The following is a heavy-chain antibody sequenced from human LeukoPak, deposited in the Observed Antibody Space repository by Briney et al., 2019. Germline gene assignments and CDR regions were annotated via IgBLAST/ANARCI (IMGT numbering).Heavy chain of an antibody. Sequence: GRSLRLSCAASGITFRSYGMHWVRQAPGKGLEWVAVISYDGSHKYYADSVKGRFSISRDNSKNTLYLQMNSLRADDTAVYYCAKGARGDTLTSIVGLNWFDPWGQGTLVTVSS. J-gene: IGHJ5*02. V-gene: IGHV3-30*18. CDR1: GITFRSYG. CDR2: ISYDGSHK. D-gene: IGHD2-15*01. CDR3: AKGARGDTLTSIVGLNWFDP.